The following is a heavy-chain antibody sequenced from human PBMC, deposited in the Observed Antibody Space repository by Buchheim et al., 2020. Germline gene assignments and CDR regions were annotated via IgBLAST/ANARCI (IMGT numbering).Heavy chain of an antibody. V-gene: IGHV1-3*01. CDR2: VNAGNGNT. CDR3: ARTFPFDY. Sequence: QVQLVQSGAEVRKPGASVKISCKASGYSFISFAIHWVRQAPGQGLEWMGWVNAGNGNTCYSQNFQGRVSITADKTASTAYMELKSLTSEDTAVYYCARTFPFDYWGQGTL. D-gene: IGHD3-3*02. CDR1: GYSFISFA. J-gene: IGHJ4*02.